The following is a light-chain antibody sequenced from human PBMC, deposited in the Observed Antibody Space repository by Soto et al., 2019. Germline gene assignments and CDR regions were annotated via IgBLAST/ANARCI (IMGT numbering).Light chain of an antibody. Sequence: QAVLTQPPSVTGAPGQRVTISCTGNNSNIGAGSGVNWYQQFPDKAPKFLIYANTHRPSGVPDRFSGSTSATSASLAITGLQTQDEADYYCQSFDSSLTGLIFGGGTKLTVL. V-gene: IGLV1-40*01. J-gene: IGLJ2*01. CDR3: QSFDSSLTGLI. CDR2: ANT. CDR1: NSNIGAGSG.